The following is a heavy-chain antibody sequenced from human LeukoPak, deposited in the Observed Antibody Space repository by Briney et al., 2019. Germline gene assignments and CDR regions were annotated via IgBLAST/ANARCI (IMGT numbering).Heavy chain of an antibody. CDR3: AKEGDGYNYYAEYFQH. CDR1: GFTFSSYG. V-gene: IGHV3-30*18. J-gene: IGHJ1*01. D-gene: IGHD5-24*01. CDR2: ISYDGSNK. Sequence: PGRSPRLSCAASGFTFSSYGMHWVRQAPGKGLEWVAVISYDGSNKYYADSVKGRFTISRDNSKNTLYLQMNSLRAEDTAVYYCAKEGDGYNYYAEYFQHWGQGTPVTVSS.